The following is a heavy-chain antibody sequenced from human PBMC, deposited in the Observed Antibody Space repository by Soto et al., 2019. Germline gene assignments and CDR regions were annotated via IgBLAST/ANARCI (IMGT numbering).Heavy chain of an antibody. Sequence: SVKVTCKASGYTFTGYYMHWVRQAPGQGLEWMGWINPNSGGTNYAQKFQGWVTMTRDTSISTAYMELSRLRSDDTAVYYCARDRDIVGGAFDIWGQGTMVTVSS. CDR3: ARDRDIVGGAFDI. CDR1: GYTFTGYY. D-gene: IGHD2-15*01. J-gene: IGHJ3*02. V-gene: IGHV1-2*04. CDR2: INPNSGGT.